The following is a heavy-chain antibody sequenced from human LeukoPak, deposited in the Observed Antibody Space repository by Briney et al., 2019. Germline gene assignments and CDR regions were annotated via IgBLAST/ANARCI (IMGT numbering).Heavy chain of an antibody. J-gene: IGHJ6*02. V-gene: IGHV4-34*01. CDR3: ARGRTYYYDTSGYYPSIYYGMDV. CDR2: INHGGST. D-gene: IGHD3-22*01. Sequence: SETLSLTCAASGGSFSGYYWYWIRQPPGKGLEWIGEINHGGSTNYNPSLKSRATLSVDTSKNQFSLKLTSVTAADTAVYYCARGRTYYYDTSGYYPSIYYGMDVWGQGTTAIVSS. CDR1: GGSFSGYY.